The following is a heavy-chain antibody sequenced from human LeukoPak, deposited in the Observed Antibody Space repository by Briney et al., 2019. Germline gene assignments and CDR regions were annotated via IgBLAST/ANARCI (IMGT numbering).Heavy chain of an antibody. V-gene: IGHV3-7*03. CDR2: IKQDGSEK. D-gene: IGHD7-27*01. CDR1: GFTFSSYW. J-gene: IGHJ3*02. CDR3: ARLTGSDAFDI. Sequence: GGSLRLSCAASGFTFSSYWMSWVRQAPGKGLEWVANIKQDGSEKYYVDSVKGRFAISRDNAKNSLYLQMNSLRAEDTAVYYCARLTGSDAFDIWGQGTMVTVSS.